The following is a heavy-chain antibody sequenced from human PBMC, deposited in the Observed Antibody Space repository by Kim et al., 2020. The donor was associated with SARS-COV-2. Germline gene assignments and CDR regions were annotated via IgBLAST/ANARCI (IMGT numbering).Heavy chain of an antibody. D-gene: IGHD3-9*01. V-gene: IGHV4-39*07. Sequence: PKSRVNISVDPSKNQFSLKLGSVTAADTAIYYCARVLRYFDWSHDAFDIWGQGTMVTVSS. J-gene: IGHJ3*02. CDR3: ARVLRYFDWSHDAFDI.